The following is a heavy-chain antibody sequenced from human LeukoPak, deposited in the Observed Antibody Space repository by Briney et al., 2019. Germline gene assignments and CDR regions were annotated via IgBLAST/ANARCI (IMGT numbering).Heavy chain of an antibody. V-gene: IGHV3-30*02. CDR1: GFTFSSYG. D-gene: IGHD3-9*01. J-gene: IGHJ6*03. Sequence: GGSLRLSCAASGFTFSSYGMHWVRQAPGKGLEWVAFIRYDGNKKYYADSVKGRFTISRDNSKNTLYLQMNSLRAEDTAVYYCAKGPPFYYDILTGYFRYYYYYYMDVWGKGTTVTISS. CDR2: IRYDGNKK. CDR3: AKGPPFYYDILTGYFRYYYYYYMDV.